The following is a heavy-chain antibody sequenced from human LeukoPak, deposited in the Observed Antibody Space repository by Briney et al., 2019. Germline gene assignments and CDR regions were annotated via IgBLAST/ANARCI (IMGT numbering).Heavy chain of an antibody. J-gene: IGHJ6*03. Sequence: GGSLRLSCAASGFTVSSNYMSWVRQAPGKGLEWVSVIYSGGSTYYADSVKGRFTISRDNSKNTLYLQMNSLRAEDTAVYYCARVPRDGYNYNYYYYMDVWGKGTTVTISS. V-gene: IGHV3-53*01. CDR3: ARVPRDGYNYNYYYYMDV. D-gene: IGHD5-24*01. CDR2: IYSGGST. CDR1: GFTVSSNY.